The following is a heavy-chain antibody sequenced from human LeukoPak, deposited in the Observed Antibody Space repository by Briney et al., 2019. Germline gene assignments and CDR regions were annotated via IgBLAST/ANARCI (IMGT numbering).Heavy chain of an antibody. CDR2: ISGYKGNT. CDR1: GYTFTSYG. Sequence: ASVKVSCKASGYTFTSYGISWVRQAPGQGLEWMGWISGYKGNTNYAQKFQGRVTMTIDTSTSTAYMELRSLRSDDTAVYYCARGYYDSGGYYYYYYGMDVWGQGTTVTVSS. J-gene: IGHJ6*02. D-gene: IGHD3-22*01. CDR3: ARGYYDSGGYYYYYYGMDV. V-gene: IGHV1-18*01.